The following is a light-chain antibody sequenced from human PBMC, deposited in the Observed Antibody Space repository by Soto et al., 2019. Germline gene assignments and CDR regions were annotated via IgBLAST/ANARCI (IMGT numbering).Light chain of an antibody. CDR1: QSVDKY. V-gene: IGKV3-11*01. J-gene: IGKJ5*01. CDR2: DAS. Sequence: ETVLTQSPATLSLSPGERATLSCRASQSVDKYLAWYQQKPGQAPRLLIYDASNRATGIPARFSGSGSGTDFTLTISSLEPEDFALYYCQQRKYWPPLTFGQGTRLEIK. CDR3: QQRKYWPPLT.